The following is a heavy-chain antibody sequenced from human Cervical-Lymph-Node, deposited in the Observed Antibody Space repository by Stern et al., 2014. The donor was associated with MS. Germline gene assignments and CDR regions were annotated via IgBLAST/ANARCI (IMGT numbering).Heavy chain of an antibody. J-gene: IGHJ4*02. Sequence: VQLVESGAEVRKPGSSVNVSCKASGGTFNRHAFSWVRQAPGQGLEWMGGIIPISGKTHYAQKFQDRVKLIADESTTTAFMELSSLRSEDAAVYYCATDYDYWGQGTLVTVSS. CDR1: GGTFNRHA. CDR3: ATDYDY. CDR2: IIPISGKT. V-gene: IGHV1-69*01.